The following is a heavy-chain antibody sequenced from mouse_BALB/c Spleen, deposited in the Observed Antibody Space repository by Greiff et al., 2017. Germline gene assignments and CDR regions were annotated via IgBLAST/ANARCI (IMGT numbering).Heavy chain of an antibody. V-gene: IGHV10-1*02. CDR1: GFTFNTYA. CDR3: VRQDYYGYGGAWFAY. CDR2: IRSKSNNYAT. D-gene: IGHD1-2*01. J-gene: IGHJ3*01. Sequence: EVHLVESGGGLVQPKGSLKLSCAASGFTFNTYAMNWVRQAPGKGLEWVARIRSKSNNYATYYADSVKDRFTISRDDSQSMLYLQMNNLKTEDTAMYYCVRQDYYGYGGAWFAYWGQGTLVTVSA.